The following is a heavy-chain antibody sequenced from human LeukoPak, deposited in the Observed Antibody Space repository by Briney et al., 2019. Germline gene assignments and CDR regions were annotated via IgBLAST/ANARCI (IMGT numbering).Heavy chain of an antibody. D-gene: IGHD2-2*01. CDR1: GYTFTSYY. Sequence: GASVKVSCKASGYTFTSYYMHWVRQAPGQGLEWMGIINPSGGSTSYAQKFQGRVTMTRDTSTSTVYMELSSLRSEDTAAYYCAREVTVVPAAINYGMDVWGQGTTVTVSS. V-gene: IGHV1-46*01. J-gene: IGHJ6*02. CDR3: AREVTVVPAAINYGMDV. CDR2: INPSGGST.